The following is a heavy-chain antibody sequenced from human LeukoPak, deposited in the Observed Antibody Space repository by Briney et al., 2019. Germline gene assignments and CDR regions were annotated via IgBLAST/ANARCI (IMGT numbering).Heavy chain of an antibody. Sequence: GGSLRLSCAASGFTVSSNYMSRVRQAPGKGLEWVSVIYSGGITYYADSVKGRFTISRDNSKNTLYLQMNSLRAEDTAVYYCARATAGTVMAVDYWGQGTLVTVSS. V-gene: IGHV3-53*01. J-gene: IGHJ4*02. CDR2: IYSGGIT. CDR3: ARATAGTVMAVDY. D-gene: IGHD6-13*01. CDR1: GFTVSSNY.